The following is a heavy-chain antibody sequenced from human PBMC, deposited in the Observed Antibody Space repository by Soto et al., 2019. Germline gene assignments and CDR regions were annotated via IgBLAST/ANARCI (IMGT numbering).Heavy chain of an antibody. Sequence: QVQLVQSGAEVKKPGASVKVSCKASGYIFTSHGITWVPQAPGQGLEWMGWISANNGNVNYAPKIQGRLTMATDTSTNTAYMELRSLGSDDTAVYYCARAYRYNWRVSYYYLDVWGKGTTVTVSS. CDR2: ISANNGNV. CDR1: GYIFTSHG. CDR3: ARAYRYNWRVSYYYLDV. J-gene: IGHJ6*03. D-gene: IGHD1-20*01. V-gene: IGHV1-18*01.